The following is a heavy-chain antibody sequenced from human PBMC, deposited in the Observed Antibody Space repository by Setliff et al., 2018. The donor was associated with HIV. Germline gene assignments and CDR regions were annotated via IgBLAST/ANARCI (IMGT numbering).Heavy chain of an antibody. J-gene: IGHJ4*02. CDR1: GYTFTDYY. CDR2: FDPEDGET. CDR3: AIAMVGGWLRPMPDF. D-gene: IGHD2-2*01. V-gene: IGHV1-24*01. Sequence: GASVKVSCKASGYTFTDYYMHWVRQAPGQGLEWMGYFDPEDGETVYAQKFQGRVTMTEDTSTNTAYMELSGLRSGDTAVYYCAIAMVGGWLRPMPDFWGQGALVTVSS.